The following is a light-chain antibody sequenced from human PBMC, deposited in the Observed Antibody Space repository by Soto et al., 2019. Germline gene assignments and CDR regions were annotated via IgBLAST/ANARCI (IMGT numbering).Light chain of an antibody. Sequence: QSALTQPPSVSGSPGQSVAISCTGTGADIGSHNRVSWSRHPPGTAPKLIIYEVTNRPSGVPDRFSGSKSGNTASLAISGLLAEDESEYFCSSPTDIGPAPVFGGGAKLTVL. CDR3: SSPTDIGPAPV. J-gene: IGLJ2*01. CDR2: EVT. V-gene: IGLV2-18*02. CDR1: GADIGSHNR.